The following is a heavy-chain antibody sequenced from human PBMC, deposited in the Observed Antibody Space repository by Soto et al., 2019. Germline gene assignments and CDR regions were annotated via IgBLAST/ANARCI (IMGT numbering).Heavy chain of an antibody. CDR2: IGHSGGT. V-gene: IGHV4-34*01. Sequence: SETLSLTCAVYGGSFSGYYWSWIRQPPGKGLEWIGEIGHSGGTVYNPSLESRVTISGDSSHNQFSLKLNSVTAADTAVYYCARHGGYYFDYWGQGAPVTVSS. J-gene: IGHJ4*02. CDR1: GGSFSGYY. CDR3: ARHGGYYFDY. D-gene: IGHD3-16*01.